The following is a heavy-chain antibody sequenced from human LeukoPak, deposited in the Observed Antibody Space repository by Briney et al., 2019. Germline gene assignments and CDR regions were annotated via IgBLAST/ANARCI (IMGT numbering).Heavy chain of an antibody. Sequence: SETLSLTCTVSGGSISSSSYYWGWIRQPPGKGLEWIGSIYYSGSTYYNPSLKSRVTISVGTSKNQFSLKLSSVTAADTAVYYCAGDSGIAVADNWFDPWGQGTLVTVSS. CDR1: GGSISSSSYY. D-gene: IGHD6-19*01. CDR2: IYYSGST. V-gene: IGHV4-39*02. J-gene: IGHJ5*02. CDR3: AGDSGIAVADNWFDP.